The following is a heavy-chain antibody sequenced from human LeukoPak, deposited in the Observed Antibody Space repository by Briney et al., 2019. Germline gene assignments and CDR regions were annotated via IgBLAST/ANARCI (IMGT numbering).Heavy chain of an antibody. J-gene: IGHJ4*02. Sequence: PSETQSLTCAVSGYSISSGYYWGWIRQPPGKGLEWIGSIYHSGSTYYNPSLKSRVTISVDTSKNQFSLKLSSVPAADTAVYYCARRAWIQLWSGSYYFDYWGQGTLVTVSS. CDR2: IYHSGST. CDR1: GYSISSGYY. V-gene: IGHV4-38-2*01. CDR3: ARRAWIQLWSGSYYFDY. D-gene: IGHD5-18*01.